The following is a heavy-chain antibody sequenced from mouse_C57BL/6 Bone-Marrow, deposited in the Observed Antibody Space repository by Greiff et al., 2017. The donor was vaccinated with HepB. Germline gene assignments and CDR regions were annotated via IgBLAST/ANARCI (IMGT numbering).Heavy chain of an antibody. D-gene: IGHD2-3*01. CDR1: GYTFTSYW. J-gene: IGHJ4*01. CDR3: ARPSYDGFYAMDY. V-gene: IGHV1-7*01. Sequence: VQLQQSGAELAKPGASVKLSCKASGYTFTSYWMHWVKQRPGQGLEWIGYINPSSGYTKYNQKFKDKATLTADKSSSTAYMQLSSLTYEVSAVYYCARPSYDGFYAMDYWGQGTSVTVSS. CDR2: INPSSGYT.